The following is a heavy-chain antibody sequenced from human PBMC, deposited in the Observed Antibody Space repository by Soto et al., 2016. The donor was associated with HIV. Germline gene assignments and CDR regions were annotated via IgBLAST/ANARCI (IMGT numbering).Heavy chain of an antibody. CDR2: IYYSGST. V-gene: IGHV4-59*01. Sequence: QVQLQESGPGLVKPSETLSLTCTVSGGSISSYYWSWIRQPPGKGLEWIGYIYYSGSTNYNPSLKSRVTISVDTSKNQFSLKLSSVTAADTAVYYCARDVAPMVRGVPYYGMDVWGQGTTVTVSS. D-gene: IGHD3-10*01. CDR1: GGSISSYY. J-gene: IGHJ6*02. CDR3: ARDVAPMVRGVPYYGMDV.